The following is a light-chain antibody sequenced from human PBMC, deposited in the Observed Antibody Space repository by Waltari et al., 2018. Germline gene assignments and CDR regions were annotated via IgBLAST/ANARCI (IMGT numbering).Light chain of an antibody. CDR2: WAS. CDR1: QNVLYSSNNKNY. Sequence: DIVMTQSPDSLAVSLGERATLHCKSSQNVLYSSNNKNYLAWYQQKRGQPPKLRISWASTRESGVPDLFSGSGSGTDFTLTSSSLQAEDVAVYYCQQYYSTPITFGPGTKVDIK. J-gene: IGKJ3*01. V-gene: IGKV4-1*01. CDR3: QQYYSTPIT.